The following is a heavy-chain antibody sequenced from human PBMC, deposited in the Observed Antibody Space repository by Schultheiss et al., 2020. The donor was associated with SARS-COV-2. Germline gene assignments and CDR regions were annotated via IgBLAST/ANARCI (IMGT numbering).Heavy chain of an antibody. CDR3: ARRTVTLDY. CDR1: GFTFSSYS. J-gene: IGHJ4*02. Sequence: GGSLRLSCAASGFTFSSYSMNWVRQAPGKGLEWVAVISYDGSNKYYADSVKGRFTISRDNSKNTLYLQMNSLRAEDTAVYYCARRTVTLDYWGQGTLVTVS. CDR2: ISYDGSNK. D-gene: IGHD4-17*01. V-gene: IGHV3-30*03.